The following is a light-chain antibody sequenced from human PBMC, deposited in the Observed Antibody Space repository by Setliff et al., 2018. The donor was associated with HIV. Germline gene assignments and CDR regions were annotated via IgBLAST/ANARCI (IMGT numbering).Light chain of an antibody. CDR1: SSNIGSNT. V-gene: IGLV1-44*01. CDR3: AAWVDSLTGYL. CDR2: SSN. J-gene: IGLJ1*01. Sequence: QSVLTQPPSASGTPGQRVTISCSGSSSNIGSNTVNWYQQVPGTAPKLLIYSSNKRPSGFPDRFSGSKSGTSASLAISGLQSEDEADYYCAAWVDSLTGYLFGTGTKVTVL.